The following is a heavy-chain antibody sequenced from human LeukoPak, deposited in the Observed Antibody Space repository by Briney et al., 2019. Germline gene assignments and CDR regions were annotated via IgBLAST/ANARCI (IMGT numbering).Heavy chain of an antibody. V-gene: IGHV3-48*01. D-gene: IGHD4-17*01. CDR2: ISSSGSTI. CDR3: ARSSPGNYGDYQFDY. J-gene: IGHJ4*02. CDR1: RFTFSSYS. Sequence: PGGSLRLSCAASRFTFSSYSMNWVRQAPGKGLEWVSYISSSGSTIYYADSVKGRFTISRDNSKNTLYLQMNSLRAEDTAVYYCARSSPGNYGDYQFDYWGQGTLVTVSS.